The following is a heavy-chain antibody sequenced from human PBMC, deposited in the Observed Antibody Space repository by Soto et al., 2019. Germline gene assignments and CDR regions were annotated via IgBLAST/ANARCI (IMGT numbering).Heavy chain of an antibody. D-gene: IGHD3-3*01. CDR2: FDPEDGET. V-gene: IGHV1-24*01. CDR3: ATDYYDFWSGPTRAYYGMDV. CDR1: GYTLTELS. Sequence: ASVKVSCKVSGYTLTELSMHWVRQAPGKGLEWMGGFDPEDGETIYAQKFQGRVTMTEDTSTDTAYMELSSLRPEDTAVYYCATDYYDFWSGPTRAYYGMDVWGQGTTVTVSS. J-gene: IGHJ6*02.